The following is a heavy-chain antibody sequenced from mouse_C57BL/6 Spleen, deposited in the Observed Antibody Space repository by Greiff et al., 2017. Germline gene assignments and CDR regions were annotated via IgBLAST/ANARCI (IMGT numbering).Heavy chain of an antibody. J-gene: IGHJ3*01. CDR1: GYTFTDYN. D-gene: IGHD1-1*01. CDR3: ARSYGSSPPWFAY. V-gene: IGHV1-18*01. CDR2: INPNNGGT. Sequence: EVQLQQSGPELVKPGASVKIPCKASGYTFTDYNMDWVKQSHGKSLEWIGDINPNNGGTIYNQKFKGKAPLTVDKSSSTAYMELRSLTSEDTAVYYCARSYGSSPPWFAYWGQGTLVTVSA.